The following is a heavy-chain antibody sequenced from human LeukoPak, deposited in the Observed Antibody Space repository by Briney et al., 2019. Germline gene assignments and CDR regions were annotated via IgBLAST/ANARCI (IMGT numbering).Heavy chain of an antibody. CDR3: AREVDGDIDY. Sequence: TLFLTCTVSGGSISSGSYYWSWIRQPAGKGLEWIGRIYTSGSTNYNPSLKSRVTISVDTSKNQFSLKLSSVTAADTAVYYCAREVDGDIDYWGQGTLVSVSS. V-gene: IGHV4-61*02. CDR1: GGSISSGSYY. D-gene: IGHD4-17*01. J-gene: IGHJ4*02. CDR2: IYTSGST.